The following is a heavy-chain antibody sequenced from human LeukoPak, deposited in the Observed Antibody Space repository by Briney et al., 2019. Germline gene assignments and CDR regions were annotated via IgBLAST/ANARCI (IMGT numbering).Heavy chain of an antibody. CDR1: GGSISSSSYY. J-gene: IGHJ4*02. Sequence: SETLSLTCTVSGGSISSSSYYWGWIRQPPGKGLEWIGSIYYSGSTYYNPSLKSRVTISVDTSKNQFSLKLSSVTAADTAVYYCARAGLGTRGYFDYWGQGTLVTVSS. V-gene: IGHV4-39*07. CDR2: IYYSGST. D-gene: IGHD7-27*01. CDR3: ARAGLGTRGYFDY.